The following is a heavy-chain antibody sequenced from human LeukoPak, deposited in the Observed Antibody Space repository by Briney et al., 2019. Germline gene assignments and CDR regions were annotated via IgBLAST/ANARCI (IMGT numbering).Heavy chain of an antibody. Sequence: GGSLRLSCAASGYTFSSYWLTWVRQAPGKGLEWVANIRQDGSEKYYVDSVKGRFTISRDNAKNSVYLQMNSLRAEDTAVYYCTTPQEDYVSYYYYGMDVWGQGTTVTVSS. D-gene: IGHD2-15*01. CDR1: GYTFSSYW. CDR3: TTPQEDYVSYYYYGMDV. V-gene: IGHV3-7*01. J-gene: IGHJ6*02. CDR2: IRQDGSEK.